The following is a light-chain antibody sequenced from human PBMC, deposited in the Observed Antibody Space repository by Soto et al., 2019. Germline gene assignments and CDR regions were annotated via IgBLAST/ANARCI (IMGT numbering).Light chain of an antibody. CDR1: NRDVGSYNL. J-gene: IGLJ3*02. Sequence: QYALTQPASVYGSPGQSITIACTRTNRDVGSYNLVSWYQQRPGEAPKLIISEVRNRPSGISYRFTGSKSGNTASLTISGLQAEDEADYYCSSYTTTSTLVFGGGTKLTVL. CDR2: EVR. CDR3: SSYTTTSTLV. V-gene: IGLV2-14*01.